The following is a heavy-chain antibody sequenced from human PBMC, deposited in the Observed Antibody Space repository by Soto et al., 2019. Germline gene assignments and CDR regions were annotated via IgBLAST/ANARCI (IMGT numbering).Heavy chain of an antibody. CDR2: INAGNGNT. D-gene: IGHD6-13*01. V-gene: IGHV1-3*01. CDR1: GYTFTSYS. CDR3: ARETRYSSSWYNWFDP. Sequence: VDSVKVSCKASGYTFTSYSMHWVLEAPGQRLEWMGWINAGNGNTKYSQKFQGRVTITRDTSASTAYMELSSLRSEDTAVYYCARETRYSSSWYNWFDPWGQGTLVTVSS. J-gene: IGHJ5*02.